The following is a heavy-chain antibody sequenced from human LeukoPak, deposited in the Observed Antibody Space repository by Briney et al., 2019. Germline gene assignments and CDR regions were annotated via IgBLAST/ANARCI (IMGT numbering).Heavy chain of an antibody. CDR1: GGYISGNY. V-gene: IGHV4-4*07. CDR2: IYSSGST. Sequence: SETLSLTCTVSGGYISGNYWSWIRQPAGKRLEWIGRIYSSGSTNYNPSLKSRVTMSVDTSKNHLSLNLSSATAADTAVYYCAREGDGGQPYRFDYWGQGTLVTVSS. J-gene: IGHJ4*02. CDR3: AREGDGGQPYRFDY. D-gene: IGHD4-23*01.